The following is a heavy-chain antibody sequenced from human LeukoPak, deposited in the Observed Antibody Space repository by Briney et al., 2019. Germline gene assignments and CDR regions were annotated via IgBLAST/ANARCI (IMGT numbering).Heavy chain of an antibody. D-gene: IGHD2-15*01. J-gene: IGHJ4*02. CDR3: ARSPVADPEPHLDY. CDR2: TNTNTGNP. V-gene: IGHV7-4-1*02. Sequence: ASVKVSCKASGYTFTSYAMNWVRQAPGQGLEWMGWTNTNTGNPTYAQGFTGRFVFSLDTSVSTAYLQISSLKAEDTAVYYCARSPVADPEPHLDYWGQGTLVTVSS. CDR1: GYTFTSYA.